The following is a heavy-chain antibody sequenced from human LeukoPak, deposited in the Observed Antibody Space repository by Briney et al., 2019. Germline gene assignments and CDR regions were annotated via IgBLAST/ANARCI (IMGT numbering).Heavy chain of an antibody. V-gene: IGHV4-61*01. J-gene: IGHJ4*02. Sequence: SETLSLTCTVSGGSISSGSYYWSWIRQPPGKGLEWIGYIYYSGSTNYNPSLKSRVTISVDTSKNQFSLKLSSVTAADTAVYYCAREYGSGSYNDYWGQGTLVTASS. CDR2: IYYSGST. D-gene: IGHD3-10*01. CDR3: AREYGSGSYNDY. CDR1: GGSISSGSYY.